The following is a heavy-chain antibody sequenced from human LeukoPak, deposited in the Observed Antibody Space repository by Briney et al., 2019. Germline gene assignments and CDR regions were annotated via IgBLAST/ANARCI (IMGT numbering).Heavy chain of an antibody. V-gene: IGHV3-23*01. Sequence: GGSLRLSCAASGFTFSSYAMSWVRQAPGKGLEWVSGISASGGSTYYADSVKGRFTISRDNSKNTLYLQMNSLRAEDTAVYYCAKVVEGYDYFDYWGQGTLVTVFS. CDR1: GFTFSSYA. CDR3: AKVVEGYDYFDY. D-gene: IGHD6-13*01. J-gene: IGHJ4*02. CDR2: ISASGGST.